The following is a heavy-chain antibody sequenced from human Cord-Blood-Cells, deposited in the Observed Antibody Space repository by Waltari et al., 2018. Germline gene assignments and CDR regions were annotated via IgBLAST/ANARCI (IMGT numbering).Heavy chain of an antibody. J-gene: IGHJ4*02. CDR3: AKDIRGLGKDY. CDR1: GFTFDDYA. CDR2: ISWNSGSI. Sequence: EVQLVESGGGLVQPGRSLRLSCAASGFTFDDYAMHWVRQAPGKGLGWVSGISWNSGSIGYADSVKGRFTISRDNAKNSLYLQMNSLRAEDTALYYCAKDIRGLGKDYWGQGTLVTVSS. D-gene: IGHD7-27*01. V-gene: IGHV3-9*01.